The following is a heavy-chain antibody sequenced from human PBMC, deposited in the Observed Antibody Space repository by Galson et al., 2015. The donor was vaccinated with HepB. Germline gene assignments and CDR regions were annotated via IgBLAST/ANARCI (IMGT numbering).Heavy chain of an antibody. CDR3: ARDLRPTNFGVFTLDY. CDR1: GFTFIGYN. V-gene: IGHV1-2*06. CDR2: INPNGGAT. Sequence: SVKVSCKGSGFTFIGYNIRWVRQAPGQGLEWLGRINPNGGATTYAHKFQGRLTLTRATSTNTAYLELTSLNPDDSAIYYCARDLRPTNFGVFTLDYWGQGSLVTVSS. J-gene: IGHJ4*02. D-gene: IGHD3-3*01.